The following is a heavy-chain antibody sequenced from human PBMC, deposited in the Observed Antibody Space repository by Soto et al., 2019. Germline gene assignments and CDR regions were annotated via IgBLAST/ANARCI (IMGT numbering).Heavy chain of an antibody. J-gene: IGHJ4*02. V-gene: IGHV3-66*01. CDR2: IYSGGST. CDR3: ARVRPYDYIWGSYRPNDY. D-gene: IGHD3-16*02. CDR1: RFTVSSNY. Sequence: GGSMRLSCAASRFTVSSNYMTWVRQAPGKGLEWVSVIYSGGSTYYADSVKGRFTISRDNSKNTLYLQMNSLRAEDTAVYYCARVRPYDYIWGSYRPNDYWGQGTLVTVSS.